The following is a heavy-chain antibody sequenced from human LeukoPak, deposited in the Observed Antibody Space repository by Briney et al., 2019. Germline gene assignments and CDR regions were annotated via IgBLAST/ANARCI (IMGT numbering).Heavy chain of an antibody. D-gene: IGHD6-19*01. V-gene: IGHV1-69*13. CDR3: ARSLTGYSSGWFNYYYYYGMAV. CDR1: GGTFSSYA. Sequence: SVKVPCKASGGTFSSYAISWVRQAPGQGLEWMGGIIPIFGTANYAQKFQGRVTITADESTSTAYMELSSLRSEDTAVYYCARSLTGYSSGWFNYYYYYGMAVGGQGPTVTVS. J-gene: IGHJ6*02. CDR2: IIPIFGTA.